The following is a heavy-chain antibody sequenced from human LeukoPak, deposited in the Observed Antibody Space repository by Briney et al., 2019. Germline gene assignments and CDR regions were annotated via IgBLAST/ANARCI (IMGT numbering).Heavy chain of an antibody. CDR3: ARVDEGSSPTFDY. D-gene: IGHD6-6*01. Sequence: PSETLSLTCAAYGGSFSGYYWSWIRQPPGKGPEWIGEINHSGSTNYNPSLKSRVTISVDTSKNQFSLKLSSVTAADTAVYYCARVDEGSSPTFDYWGQGTLVTVSS. CDR2: INHSGST. J-gene: IGHJ4*02. V-gene: IGHV4-34*01. CDR1: GGSFSGYY.